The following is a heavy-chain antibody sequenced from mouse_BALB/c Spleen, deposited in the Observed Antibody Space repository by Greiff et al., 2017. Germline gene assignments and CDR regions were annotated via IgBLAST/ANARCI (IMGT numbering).Heavy chain of an antibody. Sequence: VQLKESGPGLVKPSQSLSLTCSVTGYSITSGYYWNWIRQFPGNKLEWMGYISYDGSNNYNPSLKNRISITRDTSKNQFFLKLNSVTTEDTATYYCARDGYDVSWFAYWGQGTTLTVSS. CDR2: ISYDGSN. CDR3: ARDGYDVSWFAY. D-gene: IGHD2-2*01. J-gene: IGHJ2*01. CDR1: GYSITSGYY. V-gene: IGHV3-6*02.